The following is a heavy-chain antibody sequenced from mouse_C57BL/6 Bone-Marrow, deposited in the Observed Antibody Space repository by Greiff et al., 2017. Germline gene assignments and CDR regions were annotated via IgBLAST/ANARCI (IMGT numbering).Heavy chain of an antibody. CDR2: ISSGGDYI. J-gene: IGHJ4*01. Sequence: EVKLMESGEGLVKPGGSLKLSCAASGFTFSSYAMSWVRQTPEKRLEWVAYISSGGDYIYYADTVKGRFTISRDNARNTLYLQMSSLKSEDTAMYYCTRDRSEFYAMDYWGQGASVTVSS. CDR1: GFTFSSYA. V-gene: IGHV5-9-1*02. CDR3: TRDRSEFYAMDY.